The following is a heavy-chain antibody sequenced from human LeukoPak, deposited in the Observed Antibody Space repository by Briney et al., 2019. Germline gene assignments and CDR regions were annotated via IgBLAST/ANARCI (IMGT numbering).Heavy chain of an antibody. CDR1: GDSMTSSY. V-gene: IGHV4-59*08. Sequence: PSETLSLTCSVSGDSMTSSYWTWIRQPPGKGLESIGYIYHTGDINYNPSLNGRVTMSLDTSKNQFFLKVTSVTAADTAVYYCAKGTRELPSWGQGTLVTVSS. CDR2: IYHTGDI. J-gene: IGHJ5*02. D-gene: IGHD1-7*01. CDR3: AKGTRELPS.